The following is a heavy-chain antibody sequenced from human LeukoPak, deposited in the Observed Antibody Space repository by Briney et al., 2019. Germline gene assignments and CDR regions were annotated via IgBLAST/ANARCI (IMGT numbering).Heavy chain of an antibody. CDR2: IKSSGGT. V-gene: IGHV1-46*01. Sequence: ASVKVSCKASGYTFTSYYMHWVRQAPGQGLEWMGIIKSSGGTSYAQKFQGRVTMTRDTSTSTVYMELSSLRSEDTAVYYCARGVYSTSSVNWFDPWGQGTLVTVSS. J-gene: IGHJ5*02. CDR1: GYTFTSYY. D-gene: IGHD6-6*01. CDR3: ARGVYSTSSVNWFDP.